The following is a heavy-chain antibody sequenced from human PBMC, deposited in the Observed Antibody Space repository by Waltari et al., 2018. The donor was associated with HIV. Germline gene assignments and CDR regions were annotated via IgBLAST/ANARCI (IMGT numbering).Heavy chain of an antibody. CDR3: ARQDIVVVPDAFDI. J-gene: IGHJ3*02. CDR1: GYTFTSYW. CDR2: IYPGDSDT. V-gene: IGHV5-51*01. Sequence: EVQLVQSGAEVKKPGESLKISCKGYGYTFTSYWNGWVRQMPGKGLEWMGIIYPGDSDTTYSPSFQGQVTISADKSISTAYLQWSSLKASDTAMYYCARQDIVVVPDAFDIWGQGTMVTVSS. D-gene: IGHD2-2*01.